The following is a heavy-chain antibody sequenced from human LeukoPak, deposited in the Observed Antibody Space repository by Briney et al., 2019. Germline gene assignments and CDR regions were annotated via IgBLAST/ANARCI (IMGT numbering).Heavy chain of an antibody. Sequence: GGSLRLSCAASGFTFSSYAMYWVRQAPGEGLEWVAAISYDGRNNYYTDSVKGRLTIARDNSKNTLYLQMSSLRAEDTAVYYCVRSTGKFYYGADVWGQGTTVTVSS. CDR3: VRSTGKFYYGADV. D-gene: IGHD4/OR15-4a*01. V-gene: IGHV3-30*04. CDR2: ISYDGRNN. J-gene: IGHJ6*02. CDR1: GFTFSSYA.